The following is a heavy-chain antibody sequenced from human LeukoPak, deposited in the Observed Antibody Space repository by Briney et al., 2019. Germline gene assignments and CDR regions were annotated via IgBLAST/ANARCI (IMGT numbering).Heavy chain of an antibody. CDR2: IYTSGST. Sequence: PWETLSLTCTVSGGSISSYYWSWIRQPAGKGLEWIGRIYTSGSTNYNPSLKSRVTMSVDTSKNQFSLKLSSVTAADTAVYYCARYSPCSGGSCYSWFDPWGQGTLVTVSS. CDR1: GGSISSYY. D-gene: IGHD2-15*01. J-gene: IGHJ5*02. V-gene: IGHV4-4*07. CDR3: ARYSPCSGGSCYSWFDP.